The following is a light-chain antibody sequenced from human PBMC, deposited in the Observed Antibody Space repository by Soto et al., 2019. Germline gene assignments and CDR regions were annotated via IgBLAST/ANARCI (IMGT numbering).Light chain of an antibody. J-gene: IGKJ2*01. CDR2: DAS. Sequence: DIVLTQSPATLSLSPGERATLSCRASQSVSSYLAWYQQKPGQAPRLLIYDASNMATGIPARFSGSGSGTDFTLTISSLEPEDFAVYYCQQRSNWPPTFGQGTKLEIK. CDR3: QQRSNWPPT. CDR1: QSVSSY. V-gene: IGKV3-11*01.